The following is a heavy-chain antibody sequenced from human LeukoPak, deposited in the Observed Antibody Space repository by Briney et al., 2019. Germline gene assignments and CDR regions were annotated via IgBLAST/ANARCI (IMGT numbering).Heavy chain of an antibody. Sequence: PSETLSLTCAVSGYSINSGYYWGWIRQPPGKGLEWIGYIYYSGSTNYNPSLKSRVTISVDTSKNQFSLKLSSVTAADTAVYYCARVLTGTLWFDPWGQGTLVTVSS. CDR3: ARVLTGTLWFDP. D-gene: IGHD3-9*01. V-gene: IGHV4-61*01. CDR2: IYYSGST. J-gene: IGHJ5*02. CDR1: GYSINSGYY.